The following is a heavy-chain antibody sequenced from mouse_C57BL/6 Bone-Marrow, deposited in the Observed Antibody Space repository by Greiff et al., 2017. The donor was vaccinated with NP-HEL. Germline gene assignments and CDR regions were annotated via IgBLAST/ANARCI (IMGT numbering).Heavy chain of an antibody. J-gene: IGHJ1*03. CDR2: IDPNSGGT. D-gene: IGHD1-1*01. CDR1: GYTFTSYW. V-gene: IGHV1-72*01. CDR3: ARYYYGSRGWYFDV. Sequence: VQLQQPGADLVKPGASVKLSCKASGYTFTSYWMHWVKQRPGRGLEWIGRIDPNSGGTKFNEKFKTKATLTVDKSSSTAYMQLSSLTSEDSAVYYCARYYYGSRGWYFDVWGTGTTVTVSS.